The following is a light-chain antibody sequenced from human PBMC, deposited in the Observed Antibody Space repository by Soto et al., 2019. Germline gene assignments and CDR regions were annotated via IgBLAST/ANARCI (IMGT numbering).Light chain of an antibody. CDR2: KAS. Sequence: DLQMTQSPSTLSGSVGDRVTITCRASQTISSWLAWYQQKPGKAPKLLIYKASTLKSGVPSRFSGSGSGTEFTLTISSLQPDDFATYYCQQYNSPITFGQGTRLE. CDR1: QTISSW. J-gene: IGKJ5*01. CDR3: QQYNSPIT. V-gene: IGKV1-5*03.